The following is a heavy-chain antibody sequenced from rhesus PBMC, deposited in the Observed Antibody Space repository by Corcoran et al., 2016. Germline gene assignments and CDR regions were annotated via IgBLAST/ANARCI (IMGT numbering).Heavy chain of an antibody. CDR3: AREGSRSYRLDS. CDR2: ISGSSGST. D-gene: IGHD3-9*01. V-gene: IGHV4-165*01. Sequence: QVQLPESGPGLVKPSETLSLTCAVSGGSFRGYYWGWIRQPPGKWLEWIGYISGSSGSTDYNPSLKSRVTISTDTSKNQFSLKLSSVTAADTAVYYCAREGSRSYRLDSWGQGVVVTVSS. J-gene: IGHJ6*01. CDR1: GGSFRGYY.